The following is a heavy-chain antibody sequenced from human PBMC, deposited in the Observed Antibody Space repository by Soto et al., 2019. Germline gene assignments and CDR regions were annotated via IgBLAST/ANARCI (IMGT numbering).Heavy chain of an antibody. Sequence: QVYLVDSGGGVVQTGRSLRLSCGASGFSFSTYGMHWVRQAPGKGLQWVATSYDGSEKKYVDSVKGRFTISRDNAKNSLYLQMNSLRAEDTAVYYCARTTILLPAATNRGAPYNYYGLDVWGQGTTVTVSS. CDR3: ARTTILLPAATNRGAPYNYYGLDV. D-gene: IGHD2-2*01. V-gene: IGHV3-30*03. J-gene: IGHJ6*02. CDR2: SYDGSEK. CDR1: GFSFSTYG.